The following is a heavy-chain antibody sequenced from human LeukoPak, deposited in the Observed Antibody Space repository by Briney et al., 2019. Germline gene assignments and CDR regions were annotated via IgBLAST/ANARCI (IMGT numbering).Heavy chain of an antibody. V-gene: IGHV4-38-2*01. D-gene: IGHD3-16*02. Sequence: PSETLSLTCAVSGYSISSGHYWGWIRQPPGKGLEWIGTIYYSGSTYYNPSLKSRVTISVYTSKNQFSLKLSSVTAADTAVYYCARRPLHLGELSSYYFDYWGQGTLVIVSS. CDR3: ARRPLHLGELSSYYFDY. CDR2: IYYSGST. CDR1: GYSISSGHY. J-gene: IGHJ4*02.